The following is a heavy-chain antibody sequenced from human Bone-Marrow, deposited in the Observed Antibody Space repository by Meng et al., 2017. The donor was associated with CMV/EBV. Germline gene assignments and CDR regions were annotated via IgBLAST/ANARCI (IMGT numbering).Heavy chain of an antibody. Sequence: SCAASGFTFSSYSMNWVRQAPGKGLEWVSSISSSSSYIYYADSVKGRFTISRDNAKNSLYLQMNSLRAEDTAVYYCARDVGDYDFWSGYSLPYYYYYGMDVWGQGTTVTVSS. V-gene: IGHV3-21*01. CDR2: ISSSSSYI. J-gene: IGHJ6*02. D-gene: IGHD3-3*01. CDR3: ARDVGDYDFWSGYSLPYYYYYGMDV. CDR1: GFTFSSYS.